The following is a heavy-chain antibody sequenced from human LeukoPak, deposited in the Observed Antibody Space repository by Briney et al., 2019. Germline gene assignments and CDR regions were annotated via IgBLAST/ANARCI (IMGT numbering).Heavy chain of an antibody. Sequence: GGSLRLSCAASGFTFSSCWMHWVRQAPGKGLVWVSRINSDGSSTSYADSVKGRFTISRDNAKNTLYLQMNSLRAEDTAVYYCARVPSKRADWSIDYWGQGTLVTVSS. D-gene: IGHD3-9*01. CDR1: GFTFSSCW. J-gene: IGHJ4*02. CDR2: INSDGSST. CDR3: ARVPSKRADWSIDY. V-gene: IGHV3-74*01.